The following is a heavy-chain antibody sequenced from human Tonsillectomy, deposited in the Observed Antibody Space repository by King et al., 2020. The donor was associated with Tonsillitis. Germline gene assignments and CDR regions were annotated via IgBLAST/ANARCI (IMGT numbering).Heavy chain of an antibody. CDR2: ISYDGSKE. D-gene: IGHD5-24*01. CDR3: AKDLGEMATISPVH. V-gene: IGHV3-30-3*01. J-gene: IGHJ4*02. Sequence: HVQLVESGGGVAPPGRSLRLSCAASGFTFGSYSMHWVRQTPGKGLEWLAYISYDGSKEYFADSFKGRITISRDNSKNTLYLQINSLTGDDTAVYYCAKDLGEMATISPVHWGQGTLVTVSS. CDR1: GFTFGSYS.